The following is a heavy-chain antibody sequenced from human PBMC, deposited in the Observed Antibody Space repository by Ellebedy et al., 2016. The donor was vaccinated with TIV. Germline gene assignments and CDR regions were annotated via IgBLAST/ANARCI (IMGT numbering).Heavy chain of an antibody. V-gene: IGHV3-21*01. CDR1: GFTFSRRC. J-gene: IGHJ4*02. D-gene: IGHD3-10*01. CDR3: ATGRGEGGLPSFFDL. Sequence: GGSLRLSCAGSGFTFSRRCLHWVRQAPGKGLEWVSSISSNSHYIHYRDSVKGRFTISRDNAKNSLFLQMDSLRAEDTALYFCATGRGEGGLPSFFDLWGQGALVTVSA. CDR2: ISSNSHYI.